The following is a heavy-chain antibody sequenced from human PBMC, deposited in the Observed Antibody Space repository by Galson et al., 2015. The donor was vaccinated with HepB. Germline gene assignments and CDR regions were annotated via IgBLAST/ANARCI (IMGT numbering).Heavy chain of an antibody. CDR3: AKDPAANWGFLPWYFDL. V-gene: IGHV3-23*01. D-gene: IGHD7-27*01. CDR1: GFTFSSYA. Sequence: SLRLSCAASGFTFSSYAMSWVRQAPGKGLEWVSAISGSGGSTYYADSVKGRFTISRDNSKNTLYLQMNSLRAEDTAVYYCAKDPAANWGFLPWYFDLWGRGTLVTVSS. J-gene: IGHJ2*01. CDR2: ISGSGGST.